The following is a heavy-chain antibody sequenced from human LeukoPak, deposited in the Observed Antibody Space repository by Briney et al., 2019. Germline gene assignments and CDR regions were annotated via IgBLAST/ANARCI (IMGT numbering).Heavy chain of an antibody. CDR3: TRAGRYCSGGSCYSFY. Sequence: GGSLRLPCTASGFTFGDYAMSWFRQAPGEGLEWVGFIRSKAHGGTTEYAASVKGRFTISRDDSKSIAYLQMDSLKTEDPAVYYCTRAGRYCSGGSCYSFYWGQGTLVTVSS. CDR1: GFTFGDYA. V-gene: IGHV3-49*03. CDR2: IRSKAHGGTT. D-gene: IGHD2-15*01. J-gene: IGHJ4*02.